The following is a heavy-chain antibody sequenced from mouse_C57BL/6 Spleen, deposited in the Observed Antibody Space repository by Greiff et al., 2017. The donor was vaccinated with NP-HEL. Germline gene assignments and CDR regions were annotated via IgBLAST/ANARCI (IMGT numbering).Heavy chain of an antibody. CDR3: ARGDFITTVVSQRFAY. Sequence: VQLQQSGPGMVKPSQSLSLTCTVTGYSITSGYDWHWIRHFPGNKLEWMGYISYSGSTNYNPSLKSRISITHDTSKNHFFLKLNSVTTEDTATYYCARGDFITTVVSQRFAYWGQGTLVTVSA. D-gene: IGHD1-1*01. V-gene: IGHV3-1*01. CDR2: ISYSGST. CDR1: GYSITSGYD. J-gene: IGHJ3*01.